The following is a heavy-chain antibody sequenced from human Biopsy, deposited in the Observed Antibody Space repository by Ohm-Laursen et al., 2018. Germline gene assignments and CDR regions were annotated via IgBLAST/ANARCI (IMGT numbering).Heavy chain of an antibody. CDR2: IYNTETT. CDR1: GRSISSSTTYY. CDR3: ARHPTGFWFDP. V-gene: IGHV4-39*01. Sequence: GTLSLTCTVSGRSISSSTTYYWAWLRQPPGKGLEWIGSIYNTETTFYNPSLKSRVTISVHKSTNQFSLKVSSVTAADTALYFCARHPTGFWFDPWGHGTLVTVSS. J-gene: IGHJ5*02.